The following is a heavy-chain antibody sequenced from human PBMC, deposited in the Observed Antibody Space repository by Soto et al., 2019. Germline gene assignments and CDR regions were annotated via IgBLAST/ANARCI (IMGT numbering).Heavy chain of an antibody. CDR1: GFTFSSYG. CDR2: ISYDGSNK. J-gene: IGHJ4*02. Sequence: LRLSCAASGFTFSSYGMHWVRQAPGKGLEWVAVISYDGSNKYYADSVKGRFTISRDNSKNTLYLQMNSLRAEDTAVYYYAKEQASETINYGGQGTLVTVSS. CDR3: AKEQASETINY. V-gene: IGHV3-30*18.